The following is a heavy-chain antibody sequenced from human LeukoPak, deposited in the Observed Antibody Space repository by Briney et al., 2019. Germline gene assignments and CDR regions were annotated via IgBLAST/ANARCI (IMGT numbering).Heavy chain of an antibody. CDR2: VYPDGNT. J-gene: IGHJ2*01. Sequence: GGSLRLSCVASGLTVSSNYMSWVRQVPGRGLEWVSVVYPDGNTYYADSAKGRFAISTDISKNTLFLQMDSLRAEDTAVYYCARLLTTAIRWAWYFDLWGRGTPVTVSS. CDR1: GLTVSSNY. V-gene: IGHV3-66*04. D-gene: IGHD4-17*01. CDR3: ARLLTTAIRWAWYFDL.